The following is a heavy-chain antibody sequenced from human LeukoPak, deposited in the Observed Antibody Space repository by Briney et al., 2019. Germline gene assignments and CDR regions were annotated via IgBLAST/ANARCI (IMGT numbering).Heavy chain of an antibody. CDR2: IYYSGST. D-gene: IGHD4-17*01. V-gene: IGHV4-39*07. Sequence: SETLSLTCTVSGGSISSSSYYWGWIRQPPGKGLEWIGSIYYSGSTYYNPSLKSRVTISVDTSKNQFSLKLSSVTAADTAVYYCARALLRWYFDLWGRGTLVTVSS. CDR3: ARALLRWYFDL. CDR1: GGSISSSSYY. J-gene: IGHJ2*01.